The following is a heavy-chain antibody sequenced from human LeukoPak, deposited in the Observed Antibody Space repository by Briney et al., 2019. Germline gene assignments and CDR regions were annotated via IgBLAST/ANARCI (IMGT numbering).Heavy chain of an antibody. J-gene: IGHJ3*02. CDR2: IKKDGSEK. D-gene: IGHD1-26*01. V-gene: IGHV3-7*03. CDR3: ARGGSYLSAFDI. Sequence: GGSLRLSCAASGFTFSSYWMSWVRQAPGKGLEWVANIKKDGSEKYYVDSVKGRFTISRDNAKTSLYLQMNSLRAEDTAVYYCARGGSYLSAFDIWGQGTMVTVSS. CDR1: GFTFSSYW.